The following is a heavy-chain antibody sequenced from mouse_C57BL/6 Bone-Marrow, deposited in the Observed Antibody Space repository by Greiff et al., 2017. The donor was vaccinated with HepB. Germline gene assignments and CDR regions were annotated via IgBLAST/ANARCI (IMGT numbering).Heavy chain of an antibody. CDR1: GFTFSSYA. Sequence: EVKVVESGGGLVKPGGSLKLSCAASGFTFSSYAMSWVRQTPEKRLEWVATISDGGSYTYYPDNVKGRFTISRDNAKNNLYLQMSHLKSEDTAMYYCARDPTSFAYWGQGTLVTVSA. J-gene: IGHJ3*01. CDR3: ARDPTSFAY. CDR2: ISDGGSYT. V-gene: IGHV5-4*01.